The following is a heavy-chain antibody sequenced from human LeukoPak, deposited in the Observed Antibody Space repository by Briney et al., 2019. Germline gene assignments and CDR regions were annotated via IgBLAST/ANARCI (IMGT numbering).Heavy chain of an antibody. CDR1: GFTFSSYA. V-gene: IGHV3-23*01. Sequence: GGSLRLSCAASGFTFSSYAMSWVHQAPGKGLEWVSTITGSGDSADYADSVKGRFTISRDNAKNTLYLQVNSLRAEDTAVYYCARRTSYYFPYWGQGTLVTVSS. J-gene: IGHJ4*02. CDR3: ARRTSYYFPY. CDR2: ITGSGDSA.